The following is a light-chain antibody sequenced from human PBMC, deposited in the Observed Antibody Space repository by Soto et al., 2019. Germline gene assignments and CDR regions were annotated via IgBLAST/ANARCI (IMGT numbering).Light chain of an antibody. CDR2: LNSDGSH. CDR3: QTWGTGIHYV. Sequence: QLVLTQSPSASASLGASVKLTCTLSSGHSSYAIAWHQQQPEKGPRYLMKLNSDGSHSKGDGIPDRFSGSSSGAALYLTISRLQFEDEADYHSQTWGTGIHYVFGTGTKVTVL. J-gene: IGLJ1*01. CDR1: SGHSSYA. V-gene: IGLV4-69*01.